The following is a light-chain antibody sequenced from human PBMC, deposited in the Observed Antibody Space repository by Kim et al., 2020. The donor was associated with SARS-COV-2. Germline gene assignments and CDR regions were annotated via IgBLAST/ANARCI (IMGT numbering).Light chain of an antibody. CDR3: SSSANSSTLV. CDR1: SSDIGSYTR. V-gene: IGLV2-18*02. J-gene: IGLJ2*01. Sequence: GQSVTISCTGTSSDIGSYTRVSWYQQPPGTAPKLMIYEVNNRPSGVPDRFSGSKSGNTASLTISELQAEDEADYYCSSSANSSTLVFGGGTQLTVL. CDR2: EVN.